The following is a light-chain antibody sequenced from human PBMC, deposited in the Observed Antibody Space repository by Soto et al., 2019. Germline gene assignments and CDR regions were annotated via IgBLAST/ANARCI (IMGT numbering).Light chain of an antibody. CDR2: YAS. V-gene: IGKV3-15*01. CDR3: QQHNKWPPIT. CDR1: QSVSNN. Sequence: EVMMTQSPATLSVSPGDTATLSCRARQSVSNNLAWYQQTPGQAPRLLIYYASTRATAVPARFSGSGSGTEFTLTISRLQSEDFAVYYCQQHNKWPPITFGQGTRLEIK. J-gene: IGKJ5*01.